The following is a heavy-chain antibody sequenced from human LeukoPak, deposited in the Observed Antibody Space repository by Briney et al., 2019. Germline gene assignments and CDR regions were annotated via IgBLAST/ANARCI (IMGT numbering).Heavy chain of an antibody. CDR3: ATDGPAMVRGVISY. D-gene: IGHD3-10*01. CDR2: IYYSGST. CDR1: GGSFSGYY. J-gene: IGHJ4*02. Sequence: SETLSLTCAVYGGSFSGYYWGWIRQPPGKGLEWIGSIYYSGSTYYNPSLKSRVTISVDTSKNQFSLKLSSVTAADTAVYYCATDGPAMVRGVISYWGQGTLVTVSS. V-gene: IGHV4-34*01.